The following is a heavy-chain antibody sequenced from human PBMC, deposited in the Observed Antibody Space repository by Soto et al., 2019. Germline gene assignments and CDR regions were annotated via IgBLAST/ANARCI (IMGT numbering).Heavy chain of an antibody. Sequence: SVKVSCKASGVTFSSYAISWVRQAPGQGLEWMGGIIPIFGTANYAQKLQGRVTITADKSTSTAYMELSSLRSEDTAVYYCASDYYYYYGMDVWGQGTTAPVS. CDR2: IIPIFGTA. J-gene: IGHJ6*02. CDR3: ASDYYYYYGMDV. CDR1: GVTFSSYA. V-gene: IGHV1-69*06.